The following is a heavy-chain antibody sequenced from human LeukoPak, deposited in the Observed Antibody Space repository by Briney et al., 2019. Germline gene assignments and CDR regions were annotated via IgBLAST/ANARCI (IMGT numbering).Heavy chain of an antibody. CDR2: IYYSGST. CDR3: ARVAGTNNVAGYYYYGMDV. D-gene: IGHD1-7*01. CDR1: GGSISSYY. J-gene: IGHJ6*02. Sequence: SETLSLTCTVSGGSISSYYWSWIRQPPGKGLEWIGYIYYSGSTNYNPSLKSRVTISVDTSKNQFSLKLSSVTAADTAVYYCARVAGTNNVAGYYYYGMDVWGQGTTVTVSS. V-gene: IGHV4-59*01.